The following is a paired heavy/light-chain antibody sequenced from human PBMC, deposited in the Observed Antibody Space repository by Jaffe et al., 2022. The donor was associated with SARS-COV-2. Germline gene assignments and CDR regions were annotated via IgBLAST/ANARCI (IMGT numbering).Light chain of an antibody. CDR1: SSNIGDNY. CDR3: AAWDDSLKSVL. J-gene: IGLJ2*01. CDR2: RNN. V-gene: IGLV1-47*01. Sequence: QSVLTQPPSASGTPGQRVTISCSGSSSNIGDNYVYWYQQLPGTGPKLLIHRNNQRPSGVPDRFSASRSGTSASLAISGLRSEDGADYYCAAWDDSLKSVLFGGGTKLTVL.
Heavy chain of an antibody. CDR3: AREWGTDSGWFGEFSH. J-gene: IGHJ4*02. D-gene: IGHD3-10*01. CDR2: ISASGADT. CDR1: GFTFNSYA. Sequence: EVQLLESGGDLVQPGGSLRLSCAASGFTFNSYAMNWVRQAPGKGLEWVSGISASGADTYYVDSVKGRFTISRDNSKNTLFLQMNSLRAEDTAIYYCAREWGTDSGWFGEFSHWGPGTLVTVSS. V-gene: IGHV3-23*01.